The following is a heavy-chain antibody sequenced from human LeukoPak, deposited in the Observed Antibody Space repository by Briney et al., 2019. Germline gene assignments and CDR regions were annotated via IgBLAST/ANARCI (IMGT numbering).Heavy chain of an antibody. V-gene: IGHV1-18*01. J-gene: IGHJ3*02. CDR2: ISAYNGNT. Sequence: ASVTVSCKASGYTFTSYGISWVRQAPGPRREWMGWISAYNGNTNYAQKLQGRVTMTTDTSTSTAYMELRSLRSDDTAVYYCARVISADDAFDIWGQGTMVTVSS. CDR3: ARVISADDAFDI. D-gene: IGHD2/OR15-2a*01. CDR1: GYTFTSYG.